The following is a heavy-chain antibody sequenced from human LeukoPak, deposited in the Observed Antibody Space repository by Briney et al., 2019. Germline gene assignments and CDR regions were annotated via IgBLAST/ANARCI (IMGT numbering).Heavy chain of an antibody. CDR2: MNPNSGNT. J-gene: IGHJ4*02. V-gene: IGHV1-8*03. D-gene: IGHD2-2*01. CDR3: ARSVQYQLLDFDY. CDR1: GYTFTSYD. Sequence: ASVKVSCKASGYTFTSYDINWVRQATGQGLEWMGWMNPNSGNTGYAQKFQGRVTITRNTSINTAYMELSSLRSEHTAVYYCARSVQYQLLDFDYWGQGTLVTVSS.